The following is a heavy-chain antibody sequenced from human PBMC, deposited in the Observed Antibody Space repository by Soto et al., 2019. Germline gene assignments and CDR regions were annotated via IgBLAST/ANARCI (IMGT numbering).Heavy chain of an antibody. D-gene: IGHD3-10*01. Sequence: QVQLQESGSGLVKPSQTLSLTCSVSGGSISSGDHYWSWIHQSPGKGLEWIGYIYYSGSPYYNPSLKSRLTISVDTSKNQFSLKLSSVTAADTAVYYCAREVPGDYFDNWGQGTLVTVSS. J-gene: IGHJ4*02. CDR2: IYYSGSP. CDR3: AREVPGDYFDN. CDR1: GGSISSGDHY. V-gene: IGHV4-30-4*01.